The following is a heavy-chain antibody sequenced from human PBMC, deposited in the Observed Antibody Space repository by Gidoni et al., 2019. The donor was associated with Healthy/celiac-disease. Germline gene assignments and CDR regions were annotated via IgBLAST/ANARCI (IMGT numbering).Heavy chain of an antibody. J-gene: IGHJ4*02. Sequence: EVQLVESGGGLVKPGRSLRLACTASGFTFGDYALSGFRQAPGKGLEWVGFIRSKAYGGTTEYAASVKGRFTISRDDSKSIAYLQMNSLKTEDTAVYYCTRDNIPRDYWGQGTLVTVSS. V-gene: IGHV3-49*05. CDR3: TRDNIPRDY. CDR1: GFTFGDYA. CDR2: IRSKAYGGTT.